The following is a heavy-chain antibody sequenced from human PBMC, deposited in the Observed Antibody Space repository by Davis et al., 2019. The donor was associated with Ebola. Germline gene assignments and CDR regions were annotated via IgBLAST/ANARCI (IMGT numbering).Heavy chain of an antibody. J-gene: IGHJ4*02. CDR2: IIPIFGTA. CDR1: GGTFSSYA. V-gene: IGHV1-69*06. D-gene: IGHD6-19*01. Sequence: AASVKVSCKASGGTFSSYAISWVRQAPGQGLEWMGGIIPIFGTANYAQKFQGRVTITADKSTSTAYMELSSLRSADTAVYYCARVYSGWYPDYWGQGTLVTVS. CDR3: ARVYSGWYPDY.